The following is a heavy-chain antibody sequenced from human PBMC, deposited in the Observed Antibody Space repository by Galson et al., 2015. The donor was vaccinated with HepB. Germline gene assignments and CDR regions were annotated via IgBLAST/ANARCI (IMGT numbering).Heavy chain of an antibody. Sequence: QSGAEVTKPGESLNISCKGSGYSFTSYWIGWVRQMPGKGLEWMGIIYPGDSDTRYSPSFQGQVTISADKSISTAYLQWSSLKASDTAMYYCARRGGYEAVAGLFDPWGQGTLVTVSS. CDR1: GYSFTSYW. J-gene: IGHJ5*02. CDR2: IYPGDSDT. CDR3: ARRGGYEAVAGLFDP. V-gene: IGHV5-51*01. D-gene: IGHD6-19*01.